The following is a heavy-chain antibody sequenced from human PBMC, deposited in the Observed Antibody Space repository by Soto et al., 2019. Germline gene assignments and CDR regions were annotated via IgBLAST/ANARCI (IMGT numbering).Heavy chain of an antibody. V-gene: IGHV3-23*01. D-gene: IGHD2-8*02. CDR2: ILVDGRA. CDR1: GFICSSYD. CDR3: AKATATGGGAFDI. Sequence: PGGSLRLSCAASGFICSSYDMSWVRQAPGKGREWVSTILVDGRAFYVDSVRGRFTISRDTSKNTVYLQMNSLTAGDTALYYCAKATATGGGAFDICGQGTMVTVSS. J-gene: IGHJ3*02.